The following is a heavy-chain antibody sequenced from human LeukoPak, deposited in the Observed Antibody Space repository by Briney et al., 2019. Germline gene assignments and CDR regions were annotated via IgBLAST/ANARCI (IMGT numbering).Heavy chain of an antibody. J-gene: IGHJ6*03. D-gene: IGHD2-21*02. CDR3: ARHVCGGDCYFSYYYYMDV. CDR2: IYTSGST. CDR1: GGSISSYY. V-gene: IGHV4-4*07. Sequence: PSETLSLTCTVSGGSISSYYWSWIRQPAGKGLEWIGRIYTSGSTNYNPSLKSRVTISVDTSKNQFSLKLSSVTAADTAVYYCARHVCGGDCYFSYYYYMDVWGKGTTVTVSS.